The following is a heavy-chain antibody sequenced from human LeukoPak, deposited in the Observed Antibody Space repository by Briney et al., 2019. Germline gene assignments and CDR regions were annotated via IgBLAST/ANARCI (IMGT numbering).Heavy chain of an antibody. V-gene: IGHV3-30*04. J-gene: IGHJ3*02. CDR3: ARAAYESGAFDI. CDR2: ISYDGSNK. Sequence: GRSLRLSCAASGFTFSSYAMHWVRQAPGKGLEWVAVISYDGSNKYYADSVKGRFTISRDNSKNTLYLQMNSLRAEDTAVYYCARAAYESGAFDIWGQGTMVTVSS. D-gene: IGHD5-12*01. CDR1: GFTFSSYA.